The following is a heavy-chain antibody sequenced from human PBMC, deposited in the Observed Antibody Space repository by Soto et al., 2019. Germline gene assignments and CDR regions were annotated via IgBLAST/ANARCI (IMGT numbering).Heavy chain of an antibody. J-gene: IGHJ5*02. CDR3: ARQVRGEVWFDP. Sequence: QVQLQESGPGLVKPSETLSLSCTVSGGSISSSSYYWGWIRQPPGKGLEWIGSIYYSGSSLYNPYLKSRVTISVDTSKNQFSLKVTSVIVADTAIYYCARQVRGEVWFDPWGQGTLVTVSS. D-gene: IGHD3-10*01. V-gene: IGHV4-39*01. CDR1: GGSISSSSYY. CDR2: IYYSGSS.